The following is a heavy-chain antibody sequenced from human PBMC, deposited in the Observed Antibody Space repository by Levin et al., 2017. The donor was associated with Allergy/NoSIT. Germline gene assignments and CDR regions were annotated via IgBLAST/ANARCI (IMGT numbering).Heavy chain of an antibody. D-gene: IGHD2-2*01. CDR1: GGSISSSSYY. CDR2: IYYSGST. Sequence: PSETLSLTCTVSGGSISSSSYYWGWIRQPPGKGLEWIGSIYYSGSTYYNPSLKSRVTISVDTSKNQFSLKLSSVTAADTAVYYCARLDIVVVPAADIHWYFDLWGRGTLVTVSS. V-gene: IGHV4-39*01. CDR3: ARLDIVVVPAADIHWYFDL. J-gene: IGHJ2*01.